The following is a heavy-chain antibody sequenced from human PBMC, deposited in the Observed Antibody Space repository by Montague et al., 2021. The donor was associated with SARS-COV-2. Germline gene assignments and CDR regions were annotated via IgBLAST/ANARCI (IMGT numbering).Heavy chain of an antibody. D-gene: IGHD3-9*01. Sequence: SETLSLTCTVSGGSIRSRSYYWGWIRQPGGKGLESFGSIQFIGXTXYXXXXKXRVTMSVDTSKTQFSLKLSSVTAADTVVYYCARHRITVFLGRMFDYWGQGTLVTVSS. V-gene: IGHV4-39*01. CDR2: IQFIGXT. CDR1: GGSIRSRSYY. J-gene: IGHJ4*02. CDR3: ARHRITVFLGRMFDY.